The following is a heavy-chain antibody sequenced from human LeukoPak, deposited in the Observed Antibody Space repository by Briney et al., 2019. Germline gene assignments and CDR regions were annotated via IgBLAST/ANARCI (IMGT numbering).Heavy chain of an antibody. V-gene: IGHV1-46*01. J-gene: IGHJ6*02. CDR2: INPSGGST. CDR3: ARDGDIQVGATKHYGMDV. D-gene: IGHD1-26*01. CDR1: GYTFTRYY. Sequence: ASVKVSCKASGYTFTRYYMHWVRQAPGQGLGWMGIINPSGGSTSFAQNFQGRVTMTRDTSTSIVCMELSSLRSEDTAVYYCARDGDIQVGATKHYGMDVWGQGTTVTVSS.